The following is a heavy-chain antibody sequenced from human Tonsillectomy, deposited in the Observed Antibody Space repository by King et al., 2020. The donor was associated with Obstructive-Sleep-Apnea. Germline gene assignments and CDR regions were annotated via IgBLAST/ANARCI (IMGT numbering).Heavy chain of an antibody. CDR3: ASSAEPYYYYYGMDV. J-gene: IGHJ6*02. CDR2: ISYDGSNK. Sequence: VQLVESGGGVVQPGRSLRLSCAASGFTFSSYAMHWVRQAPGKGLEWVGVISYDGSNKYYADSVKGRFTISRDNSKNTLYLQMNSLRAEDTAVYYCASSAEPYYYYYGMDVWGQGTTVTVSS. CDR1: GFTFSSYA. V-gene: IGHV3-30-3*01. D-gene: IGHD1-26*01.